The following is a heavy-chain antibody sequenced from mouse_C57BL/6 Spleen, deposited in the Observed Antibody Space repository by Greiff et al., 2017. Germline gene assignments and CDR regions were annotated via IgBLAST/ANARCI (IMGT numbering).Heavy chain of an antibody. V-gene: IGHV1-81*01. CDR3: ARHYFDD. Sequence: LQESGAELARPGASVKLSCKASGYTFTSYGISWVKQRTGQGLEWIGEIYPRSGNTYYNEKFKGKATLTADKSSSTAYMELRSLTSEDSAVYFWARHYFDDWGQGTTLTVSS. CDR2: IYPRSGNT. CDR1: GYTFTSYG. J-gene: IGHJ2*01.